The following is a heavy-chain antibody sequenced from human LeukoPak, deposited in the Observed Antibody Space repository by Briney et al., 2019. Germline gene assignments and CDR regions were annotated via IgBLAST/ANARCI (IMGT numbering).Heavy chain of an antibody. V-gene: IGHV3-30-3*01. CDR1: GFTFSNYA. CDR3: ARDRTTAARLYYFDY. CDR2: ISYDGRNK. J-gene: IGHJ4*02. Sequence: GGSLRLSCAASGFTFSNYAIYWVRQAPGKGLEWVAVISYDGRNKYYADSVKGRFTISRDDSKNTLYLQMNSLRAEDTAVYYCARDRTTAARLYYFDYWGQGTLVTVSS. D-gene: IGHD6-25*01.